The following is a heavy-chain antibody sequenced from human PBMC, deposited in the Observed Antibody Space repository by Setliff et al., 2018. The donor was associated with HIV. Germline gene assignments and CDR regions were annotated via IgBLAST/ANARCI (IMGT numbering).Heavy chain of an antibody. J-gene: IGHJ3*02. Sequence: PSETLSLTCTVSEGYITGYYWGWIRQPPGKGLEWIGTIYYSGNTYYRPSLKSRVTISVDTSTNQFSLRLNSVTAADTAVYFCARQSGYTRGWDIFGVVAGSFDIWGQGTMVTVSS. CDR3: ARQSGYTRGWDIFGVVAGSFDI. CDR1: EGYITGYY. CDR2: IYYSGNT. D-gene: IGHD3-3*01. V-gene: IGHV4-39*01.